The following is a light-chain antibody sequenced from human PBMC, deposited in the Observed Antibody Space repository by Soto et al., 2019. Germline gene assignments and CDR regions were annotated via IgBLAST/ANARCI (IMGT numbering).Light chain of an antibody. CDR1: QSLANRF. J-gene: IGKJ1*01. CDR2: AAS. Sequence: TQSPGTLSLSPGERATLSCRASQSLANRFIAWYQQKPGKAPKLLIYAASTLQSGVPSRFRGSGSGTEFTLTISSLQPDDFAAYYCQHYNSYSEAFGQGTKVDIK. CDR3: QHYNSYSEA. V-gene: IGKV1-5*01.